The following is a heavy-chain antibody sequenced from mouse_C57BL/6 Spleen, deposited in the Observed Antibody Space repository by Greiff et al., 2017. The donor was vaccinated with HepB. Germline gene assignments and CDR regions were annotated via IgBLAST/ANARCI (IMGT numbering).Heavy chain of an antibody. Sequence: QVQLKQPGAELVKPGASVKMSCKASGYTFTSYWITWVKQRPGQGLEWIGDIYPGSGSTNYNEKFKSKATLTVDTSSSTAYMQLSSLTSEDSAVYYCARKGIYDGYYAYFDVWGTGTTVTVSS. J-gene: IGHJ1*03. D-gene: IGHD2-3*01. CDR1: GYTFTSYW. V-gene: IGHV1-55*01. CDR3: ARKGIYDGYYAYFDV. CDR2: IYPGSGST.